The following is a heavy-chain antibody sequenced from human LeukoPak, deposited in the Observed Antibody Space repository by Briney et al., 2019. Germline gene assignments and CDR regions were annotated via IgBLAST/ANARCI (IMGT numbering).Heavy chain of an antibody. J-gene: IGHJ4*02. CDR3: AKSRCGGDCYSPAPFDY. V-gene: IGHV1-69*13. CDR1: GGTFSSYA. Sequence: GASVTVSCKASGGTFSSYAISWVRQAPGQGLEWMGGIIPIFGTANYAQKFQGRVTITADESTSTAYMELSSLRSEDTAVYYCAKSRCGGDCYSPAPFDYWGQGTLVTVSS. CDR2: IIPIFGTA. D-gene: IGHD2-21*02.